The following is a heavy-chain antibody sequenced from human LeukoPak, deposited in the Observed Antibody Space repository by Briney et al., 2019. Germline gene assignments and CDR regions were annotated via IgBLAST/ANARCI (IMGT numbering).Heavy chain of an antibody. V-gene: IGHV4-59*01. Sequence: SETLSLTCTVSGGSISSYYWSWIRQPPGKGLEWIGYIYYSGSTNYNPSLKSRVTISVDTSKNQFSLKLSSVTAADTAVYYCAREAVAGTGSYYYYYYMDVWGKGTTVTVSS. CDR1: GGSISSYY. J-gene: IGHJ6*03. D-gene: IGHD6-19*01. CDR3: AREAVAGTGSYYYYYYMDV. CDR2: IYYSGST.